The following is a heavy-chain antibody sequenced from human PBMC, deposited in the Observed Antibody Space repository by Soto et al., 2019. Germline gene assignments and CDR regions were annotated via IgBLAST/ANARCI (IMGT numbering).Heavy chain of an antibody. V-gene: IGHV1-3*01. CDR3: AREPGYCSGGSCSANLKYYYYYGMDV. Sequence: GASVKVSCKASGYTFTSYAMHWVRQAPGQRLEWMGWINAGNGNTKYSQKFQGRVTITRDTSASTAYMELSSLRSEDTAVYYCAREPGYCSGGSCSANLKYYYYYGMDVWGQGTTVTVSS. D-gene: IGHD2-15*01. J-gene: IGHJ6*02. CDR2: INAGNGNT. CDR1: GYTFTSYA.